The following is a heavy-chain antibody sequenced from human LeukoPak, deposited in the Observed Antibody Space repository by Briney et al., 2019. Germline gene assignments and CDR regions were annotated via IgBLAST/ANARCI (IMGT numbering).Heavy chain of an antibody. CDR2: ISSSRRYI. J-gene: IGHJ4*02. Sequence: GWSLRLSCAASGFTFSSYSMNWVRQAPGKGLEWVSFISSSRRYIYYADAVKGRFTISRDNAKNSLYLQMNSLRAEDTAVYYCARFIAAPYYFDYWGRGTLVTVSS. CDR1: GFTFSSYS. CDR3: ARFIAAPYYFDY. V-gene: IGHV3-21*01. D-gene: IGHD6-13*01.